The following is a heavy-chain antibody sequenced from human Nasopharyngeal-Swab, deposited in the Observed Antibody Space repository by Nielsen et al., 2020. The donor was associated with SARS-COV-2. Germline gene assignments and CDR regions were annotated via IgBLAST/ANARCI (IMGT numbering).Heavy chain of an antibody. CDR2: INPNSGGT. CDR3: AYTGVAGYCTNGVCSNWFDP. Sequence: ASVKVSCKASGYTFTGYYMHWVRQAPGQGLEWMGWINPNSGGTNYAQKFQGRVTMTRDTSISTAYMELSRLRSDDTAVYYCAYTGVAGYCTNGVCSNWFDPWGQGTLVTVSS. V-gene: IGHV1-2*02. J-gene: IGHJ5*02. D-gene: IGHD2-8*01. CDR1: GYTFTGYY.